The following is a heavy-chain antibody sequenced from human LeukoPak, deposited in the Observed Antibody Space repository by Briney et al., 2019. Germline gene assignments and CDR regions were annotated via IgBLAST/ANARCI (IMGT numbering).Heavy chain of an antibody. CDR3: ASQLWMQVRAYRSRDWYFDL. CDR1: GDTFTGYS. J-gene: IGHJ2*01. V-gene: IGHV1-2*02. D-gene: IGHD6-13*01. Sequence: ASVKVSCKASGDTFTGYSMSWVRQAPGQGLEWMGRIIPNLGGTNYAQKFQGSVTITADTSTSTAYMELSSLRSDATSVYYCASQLWMQVRAYRSRDWYFDLWGRGTLVSVSS. CDR2: IIPNLGGT.